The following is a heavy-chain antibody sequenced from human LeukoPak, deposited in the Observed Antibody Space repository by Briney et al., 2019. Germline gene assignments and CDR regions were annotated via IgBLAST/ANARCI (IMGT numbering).Heavy chain of an antibody. Sequence: KPSATLSLTCAVSGGSINTANYYWAWLRQPPGKGLEWTGSIYYSETTYDNPSLKSRVTISIETSKNQFSLRLSSVTASDTAVYYCARQRADYYYYYVDVWGEGTTVAVS. CDR3: ARQRADYYYYYVDV. CDR2: IYYSETT. V-gene: IGHV4-39*01. J-gene: IGHJ6*03. CDR1: GGSINTANYY.